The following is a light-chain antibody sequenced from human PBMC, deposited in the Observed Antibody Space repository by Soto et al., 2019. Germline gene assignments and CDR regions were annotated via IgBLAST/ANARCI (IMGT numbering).Light chain of an antibody. Sequence: QSALTQPASVSGSPGQSITISCTGTSSDIGGYNYVSWSQQHPGKAPQLMIYEVSNRPSGVSNRFSGSKSGNTASLTISGLQAEDEADYYCSSYTSSNTYVFGNGTKVTVL. CDR3: SSYTSSNTYV. CDR1: SSDIGGYNY. J-gene: IGLJ1*01. V-gene: IGLV2-14*01. CDR2: EVS.